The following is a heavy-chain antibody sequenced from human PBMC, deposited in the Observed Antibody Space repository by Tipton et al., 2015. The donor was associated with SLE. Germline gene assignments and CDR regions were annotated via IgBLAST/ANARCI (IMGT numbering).Heavy chain of an antibody. V-gene: IGHV4-59*08. Sequence: TLSLTCTVSGGSISNYYWSWIRQPPGKGLEWIGYIYFSGSANYNPSLKSRVTISLDTSKNQFSLKLSSVTAADTAIYYCARQSHDVPHTAAFDYWGQGTLVTVSS. CDR1: GGSISNYY. CDR2: IYFSGSA. J-gene: IGHJ4*02. D-gene: IGHD1-1*01. CDR3: ARQSHDVPHTAAFDY.